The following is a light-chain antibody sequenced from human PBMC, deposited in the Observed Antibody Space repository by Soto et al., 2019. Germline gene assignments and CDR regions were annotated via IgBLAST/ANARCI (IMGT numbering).Light chain of an antibody. J-gene: IGKJ1*01. CDR1: QSVSSSY. CDR2: GAS. Sequence: EIVLTQSPGTLSLSPGERATISCRASQSVSSSYLAWYQQKTGQAPRLLNYGASSRATGIPDRFSGSGSGTDFTLTISRLEPEDFAVYYCQQYGSSPPWTFGQGTNVDIK. V-gene: IGKV3-20*01. CDR3: QQYGSSPPWT.